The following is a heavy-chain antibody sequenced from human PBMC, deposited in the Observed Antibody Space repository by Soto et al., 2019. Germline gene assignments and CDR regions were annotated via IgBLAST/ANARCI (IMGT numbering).Heavy chain of an antibody. CDR1: GFTFSRYE. D-gene: IGHD2-2*01. V-gene: IGHV3-48*03. Sequence: EVQLVESGGGLVQPGGSLRLSCAASGFTFSRYEMNWVRQAPGKGLEWVSYIGSSGSTIYYADSVKGRFTISRDNAKNSLYLQMNSLRAEDTAVYYCARVAVGDIVVVPAAQPGYYYYGMDVWGQGTTVTVSS. CDR3: ARVAVGDIVVVPAAQPGYYYYGMDV. CDR2: IGSSGSTI. J-gene: IGHJ6*02.